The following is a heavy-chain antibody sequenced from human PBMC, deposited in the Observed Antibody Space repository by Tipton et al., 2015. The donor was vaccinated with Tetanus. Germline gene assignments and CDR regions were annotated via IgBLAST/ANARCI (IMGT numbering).Heavy chain of an antibody. V-gene: IGHV4-59*01. J-gene: IGHJ4*02. Sequence: TLSFTCTVSGGSMSNNYWSWIRQPPGKGLEWIAYIFHSGSTNYSPSLKSRVAISMDTSKNQISLKLSSVTAADTAVYYCARIHDFWSGYFDFWGQGIPVTVSP. CDR2: IFHSGST. CDR3: ARIHDFWSGYFDF. CDR1: GGSMSNNY. D-gene: IGHD3-3*01.